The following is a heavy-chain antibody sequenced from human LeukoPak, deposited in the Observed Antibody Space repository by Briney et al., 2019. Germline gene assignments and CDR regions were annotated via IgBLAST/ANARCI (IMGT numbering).Heavy chain of an antibody. CDR2: VRGSAGST. V-gene: IGHV3-23*01. J-gene: IGHJ3*02. Sequence: GGSLRLSCAASGFTFDDYGMSWVRQAPGKGLEWVSAVRGSAGSTYYADSVKGRFTISRDNSKNTLYLQMNSLRAEDTAVYYCAKTSRGVGATKGDDAFDIWGQGTMVTVSS. D-gene: IGHD1-26*01. CDR1: GFTFDDYG. CDR3: AKTSRGVGATKGDDAFDI.